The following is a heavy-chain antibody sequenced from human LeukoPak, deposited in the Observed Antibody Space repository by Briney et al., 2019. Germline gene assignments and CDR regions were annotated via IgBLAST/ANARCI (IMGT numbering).Heavy chain of an antibody. Sequence: ASVKVSCKASGYTFTGYYMHWVRQAPGQGLEWMGWINPNSGGTNYAQKFQGWVTMTRDTSISTAYMELSRLRSDDTAVYYCARNIAVAATNDYYGMDVWGQGTTVTVSS. CDR3: ARNIAVAATNDYYGMDV. CDR2: INPNSGGT. J-gene: IGHJ6*02. V-gene: IGHV1-2*04. CDR1: GYTFTGYY. D-gene: IGHD6-19*01.